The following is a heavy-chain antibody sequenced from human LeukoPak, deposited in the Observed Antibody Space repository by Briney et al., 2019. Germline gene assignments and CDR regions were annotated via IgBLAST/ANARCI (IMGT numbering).Heavy chain of an antibody. V-gene: IGHV3-23*01. D-gene: IGHD2-2*01. Sequence: GGSLRLSCAASGFTFSSYAMSWVRQAPGKGLEWVSAISGSGGSTCYADSVKGRFTISRDNSKNTLYLQMNSLRAEDTAVYYCAKDGRYCSSTSCYAGHGWFDPWGQGTLVTVSS. CDR3: AKDGRYCSSTSCYAGHGWFDP. J-gene: IGHJ5*02. CDR1: GFTFSSYA. CDR2: ISGSGGST.